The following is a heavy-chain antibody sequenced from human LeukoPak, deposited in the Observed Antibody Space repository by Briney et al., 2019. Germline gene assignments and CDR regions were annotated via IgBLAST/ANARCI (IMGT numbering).Heavy chain of an antibody. CDR2: ISSSSSTI. Sequence: GGSLRLSCAASGFTFSSYSMNWVRQAPGKGLEWVSYISSSSSTIYYADSVKGRFTISRDNAKNSLYLQMNSLRAEDTAVYYCAVPHYRDYLYYFDYWGQGTLVTVSS. CDR3: AVPHYRDYLYYFDY. CDR1: GFTFSSYS. D-gene: IGHD4-17*01. J-gene: IGHJ4*02. V-gene: IGHV3-48*01.